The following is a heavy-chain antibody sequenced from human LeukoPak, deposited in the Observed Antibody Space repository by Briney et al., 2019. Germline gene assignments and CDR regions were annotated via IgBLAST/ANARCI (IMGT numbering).Heavy chain of an antibody. D-gene: IGHD6-19*01. V-gene: IGHV4-34*01. CDR3: ARPVRRGYSSGWWNDAFDI. J-gene: IGHJ3*02. CDR2: INHSGST. CDR1: GGSFSGYY. Sequence: PSETLSLTCAVYGGSFSGYYWSWIRQPPGKGLEWIGEINHSGSTNYNPSLKSRVTISVDTSENQFSLKLSSVTAADTAVYFCARPVRRGYSSGWWNDAFDIWGQGTMVTVSS.